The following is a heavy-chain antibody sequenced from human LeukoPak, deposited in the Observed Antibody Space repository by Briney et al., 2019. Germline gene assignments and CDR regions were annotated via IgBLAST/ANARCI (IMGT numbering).Heavy chain of an antibody. V-gene: IGHV3-23*01. CDR1: GFTFSSYG. J-gene: IGHJ4*02. CDR3: AKGGVPAAIPYFFDY. CDR2: ISGSGGST. Sequence: GGSLRLSCAASGFTFSSYGMSWVRQAPGKGLEWVSAISGSGGSTYYADSVKGRFTISRDNSKNTVYVQMNNLRAEDTAVYYCAKGGVPAAIPYFFDYWGQGTLVTVSS. D-gene: IGHD2-2*02.